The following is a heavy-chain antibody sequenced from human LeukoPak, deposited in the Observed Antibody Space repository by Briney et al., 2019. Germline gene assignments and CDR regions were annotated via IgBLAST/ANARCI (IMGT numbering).Heavy chain of an antibody. CDR1: GYTFTSYG. V-gene: IGHV1-18*01. Sequence: ASVKVSCKASGYTFTSYGISWVRQAPGQGLERMGWISAYNGNTNYAQKLQGRVTMTTDTSTSTAYMELRSLRSDDTAVYYCARVRYSGYDYDYYFDYWGQGTLVPVSS. D-gene: IGHD5-12*01. CDR2: ISAYNGNT. J-gene: IGHJ4*02. CDR3: ARVRYSGYDYDYYFDY.